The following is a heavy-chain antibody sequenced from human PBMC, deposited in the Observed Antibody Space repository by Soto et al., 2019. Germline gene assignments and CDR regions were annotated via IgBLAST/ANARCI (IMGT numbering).Heavy chain of an antibody. CDR2: ISGSGGST. CDR3: AKGGPYYYDSSGYYDY. V-gene: IGHV3-23*01. D-gene: IGHD3-22*01. Sequence: EVQLLESGGGLVQPGGSLRLSCAASGFTFSSYAMSWVRQAPGKGLEWVSAISGSGGSTYYADSVKGRFTISRDNSKNTLYLQMNSLRAEDTAVYYCAKGGPYYYDSSGYYDYWSQGTLVTVSS. J-gene: IGHJ4*02. CDR1: GFTFSSYA.